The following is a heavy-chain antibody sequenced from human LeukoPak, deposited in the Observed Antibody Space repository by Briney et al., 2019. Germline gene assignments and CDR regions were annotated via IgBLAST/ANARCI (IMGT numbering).Heavy chain of an antibody. CDR3: ARGTVGALYYFDY. CDR1: GGTFSSYA. V-gene: IGHV1-69*05. J-gene: IGHJ4*02. Sequence: SVKVSCKASGGTFSSYAISWVGQAPGQGLEWMGGIIPIFGTANYAQRFQGRVTITTDESTSTAYMELSSLRSEDTAVYYCARGTVGALYYFDYWGQGTLVTVSS. D-gene: IGHD1-26*01. CDR2: IIPIFGTA.